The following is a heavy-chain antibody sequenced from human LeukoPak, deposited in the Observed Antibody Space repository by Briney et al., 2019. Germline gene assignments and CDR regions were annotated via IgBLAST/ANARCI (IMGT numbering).Heavy chain of an antibody. CDR3: AREGAGYY. V-gene: IGHV4-61*02. CDR2: IYTNGGI. Sequence: PSETLSLTCTVSGGSINSGNYYWNWIRQPAGKGLEWIGRIYTNGGIMDNPSLKSRVAISMDTSKNQFSLDLNSVTAADTAMYYCAREGAGYYWGQGTLVTVSS. CDR1: GGSINSGNYY. D-gene: IGHD1-26*01. J-gene: IGHJ4*02.